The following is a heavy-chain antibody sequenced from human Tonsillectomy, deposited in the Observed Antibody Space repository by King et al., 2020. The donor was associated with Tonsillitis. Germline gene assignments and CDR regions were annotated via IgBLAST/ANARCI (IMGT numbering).Heavy chain of an antibody. D-gene: IGHD2-21*02. Sequence: VQLQESGPGLVKPSQTLSLTCTVSGGSISSGGYYWSWIRQHPGKCLEWIGYIYYRGRTYSNPSLTSRVTISVDTSKNQSSLKLSSVTAADTAVYYCARGTFCGGDCYTFDYWGQGTLVTVSS. J-gene: IGHJ4*02. CDR1: GGSISSGGYY. CDR2: IYYRGRT. CDR3: ARGTFCGGDCYTFDY. V-gene: IGHV4-31*03.